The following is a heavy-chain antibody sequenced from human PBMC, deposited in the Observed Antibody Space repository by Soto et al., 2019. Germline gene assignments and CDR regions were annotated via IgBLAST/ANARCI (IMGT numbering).Heavy chain of an antibody. CDR2: LLRSGSSA. D-gene: IGHD4-17*01. V-gene: IGHV3-23*01. CDR1: GFTFRNYA. CDR3: AKDAISGDGIWLMDS. J-gene: IGHJ5*02. Sequence: GGSLRLYCAASGFTFRNYAMTWARQAPGKGLEWVSSLLRSGSSAYYADSVRGRFTISSDTSANSLYLQMDNLRAEDTAIYYCAKDAISGDGIWLMDSWGQGTVVTVSS.